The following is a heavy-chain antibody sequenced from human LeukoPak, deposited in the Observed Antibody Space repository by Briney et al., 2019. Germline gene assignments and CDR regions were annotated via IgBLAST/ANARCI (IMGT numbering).Heavy chain of an antibody. CDR3: ARPEEDYYDMDV. J-gene: IGHJ6*04. CDR2: INSDGSST. Sequence: PGGSLRLSCAASGFTFSSYWMHWVRQAPGKGLVWVSRINSDGSSTSYADSVKGRFTISRDNAKNTLYLQMNSLRAEDTAVYYCARPEEDYYDMDVWGKGTTVTVSS. CDR1: GFTFSSYW. V-gene: IGHV3-74*01.